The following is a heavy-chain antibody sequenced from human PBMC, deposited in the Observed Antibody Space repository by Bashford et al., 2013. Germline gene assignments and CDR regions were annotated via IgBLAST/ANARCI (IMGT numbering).Heavy chain of an antibody. CDR1: GGSISSGDYY. J-gene: IGHJ3*02. Sequence: SETLSLTCTVSGGSISSGDYYWSWIRQPPGKGLEWIGYIYYSGSTNYNPSLKSRVTMSVDTSKNQFSLKLSSVTAADTAVYYCARRIGTESYWGYDAFDIVGPRDKWSPSPQ. D-gene: IGHD3-10*01. CDR3: ARRIGTESYWGYDAFDI. V-gene: IGHV4-61*08. CDR2: IYYSGST.